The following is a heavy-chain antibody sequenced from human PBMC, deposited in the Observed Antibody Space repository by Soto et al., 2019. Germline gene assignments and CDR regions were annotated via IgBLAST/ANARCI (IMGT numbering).Heavy chain of an antibody. D-gene: IGHD1-26*01. CDR3: ATQEVGGTYVYTFDP. Sequence: SETLSLTCTVSGGSITSSSYYWGCSRQPPGKGLEWIGSIYYSGSTYYNPSLKSRVTISVDTSKNQFSLKLSSVTAAGTALYSCATQEVGGTYVYTFDPWGQGTLVTVSS. CDR2: IYYSGST. CDR1: GGSITSSSYY. J-gene: IGHJ5*02. V-gene: IGHV4-39*01.